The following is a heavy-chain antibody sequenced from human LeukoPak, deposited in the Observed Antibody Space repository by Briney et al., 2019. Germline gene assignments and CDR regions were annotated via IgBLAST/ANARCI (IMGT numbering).Heavy chain of an antibody. D-gene: IGHD4-23*01. V-gene: IGHV3-73*01. CDR1: GFTFSGSA. J-gene: IGHJ2*01. Sequence: GGSLRLSCAASGFTFSGSAMHWVRQASGKGLEWVGRIRSKANSYATAYAASVKGRFTISRDDSKNTAYLQMNSLKTEDTAVYYCTRQETTVVTQWYFDLRGRGTLVTVSS. CDR3: TRQETTVVTQWYFDL. CDR2: IRSKANSYAT.